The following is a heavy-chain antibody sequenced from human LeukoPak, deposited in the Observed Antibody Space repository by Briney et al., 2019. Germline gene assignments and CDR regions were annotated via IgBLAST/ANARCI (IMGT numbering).Heavy chain of an antibody. Sequence: TLSLPCTVSGGSISSGGYYWSWIRQHPGKGLEWIGYIYYSGSTYYNPSLKSRVTISVDTSKNQFSLKLSSVTAADTAVYYCARECERVGSSGYENWFDPWGQGTLVTVSS. J-gene: IGHJ5*02. CDR1: GGSISSGGYY. CDR3: ARECERVGSSGYENWFDP. CDR2: IYYSGST. V-gene: IGHV4-31*03. D-gene: IGHD3-22*01.